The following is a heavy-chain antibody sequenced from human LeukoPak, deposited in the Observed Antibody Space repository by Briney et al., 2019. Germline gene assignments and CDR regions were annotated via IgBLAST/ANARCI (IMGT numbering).Heavy chain of an antibody. CDR2: IGTAGDT. D-gene: IGHD3-10*01. J-gene: IGHJ5*02. Sequence: GGSLRLSCAASGFTLSSYDMHWVRQATGKGLEWVSAIGTAGDTYYPGSVKGRFTISRENAKNSLYLQMNSLRAEDTAVYYYARGSQVSRRWYYYGSGGFDPWGQGTLVTVSS. V-gene: IGHV3-13*01. CDR1: GFTLSSYD. CDR3: ARGSQVSRRWYYYGSGGFDP.